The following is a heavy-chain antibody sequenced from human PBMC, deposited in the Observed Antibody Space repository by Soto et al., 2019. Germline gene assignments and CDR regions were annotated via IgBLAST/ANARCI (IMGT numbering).Heavy chain of an antibody. V-gene: IGHV1-18*04. CDR1: VYAFSKYG. CDR3: ATSYDSGFDP. CDR2: IRPDNGDT. D-gene: IGHD5-12*01. Sequence: QLQLVQAGAEMERPGASVRVSFKAYVYAFSKYGICWIRQAPGQGLEWMGWIRPDNGDTNYAQKFQGRVTMTPDTFSNPSYMVLRSLRSDGTGVYYCATSYDSGFDPGGQGTLVSVSS. J-gene: IGHJ5*02.